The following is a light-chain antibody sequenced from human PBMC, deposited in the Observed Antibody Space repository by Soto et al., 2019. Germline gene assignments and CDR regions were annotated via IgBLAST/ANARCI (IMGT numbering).Light chain of an antibody. V-gene: IGKV3-15*01. CDR1: QSVSSN. CDR2: GAS. J-gene: IGKJ1*01. CDR3: QQYNNCPPWT. Sequence: EIVMTQSPATLSVSPGERATLSCRASQSVSSNLAWYQQKPGQAPRLLIYGASTRATGIPARCSGSGYGTAFTLTISSLQSEDFAVYYCQQYNNCPPWTFGQGTKVEIK.